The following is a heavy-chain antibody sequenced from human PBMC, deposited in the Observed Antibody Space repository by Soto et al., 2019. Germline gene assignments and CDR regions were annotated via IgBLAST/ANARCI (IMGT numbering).Heavy chain of an antibody. CDR1: GFTFTDYW. Sequence: GGSLRLSCAASGFTFTDYWMSWVRQAAGKGLQCVANIKHDGREKYYVDSVKGRFTISRDNAKNSLYLQMNGLRAEDTAVYYCARHRSGWSAGANFDYWGQGA. D-gene: IGHD6-19*01. CDR3: ARHRSGWSAGANFDY. V-gene: IGHV3-7*03. J-gene: IGHJ4*02. CDR2: IKHDGREK.